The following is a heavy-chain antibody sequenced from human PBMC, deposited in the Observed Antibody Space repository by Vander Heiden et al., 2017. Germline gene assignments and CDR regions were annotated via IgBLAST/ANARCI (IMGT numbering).Heavy chain of an antibody. CDR3: ARGQYFDWSSSYYFDY. Sequence: EVQLVEPGGGLVQPGGCLRLSCAASGLTFSSYSMNWVRQAPGKGLEWVSYISSSSSTIYYADSVKGRFTISRDNAKNSLYLQMNSLRDEDTAVYYCARGQYFDWSSSYYFDYWGQGTLVTVSS. CDR2: ISSSSSTI. J-gene: IGHJ4*02. CDR1: GLTFSSYS. V-gene: IGHV3-48*02. D-gene: IGHD3-9*01.